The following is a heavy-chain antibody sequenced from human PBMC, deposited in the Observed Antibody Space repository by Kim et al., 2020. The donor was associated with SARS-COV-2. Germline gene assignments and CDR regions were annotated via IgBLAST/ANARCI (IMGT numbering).Heavy chain of an antibody. J-gene: IGHJ4*02. CDR2: ISSSGTTI. D-gene: IGHD6-13*01. CDR1: GFTFSDYY. CDR3: AREGVVSSWYLDY. V-gene: IGHV3-11*01. Sequence: GGSLRLSCAASGFTFSDYYMTWIRQAPGKGLEWVSYISSSGTTIYYADSVKGRFTISRDNAKDSLSLQMSSLRAEDTAVYYCAREGVVSSWYLDYWGQGTLVTVSS.